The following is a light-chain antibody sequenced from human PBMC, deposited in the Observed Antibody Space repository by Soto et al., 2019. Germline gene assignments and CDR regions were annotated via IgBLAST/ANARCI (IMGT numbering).Light chain of an antibody. V-gene: IGKV1-17*01. CDR2: AAS. J-gene: IGKJ1*01. CDR1: QGIRND. CDR3: QQYNSYS. Sequence: IQMTQSPCSLSSSFGGIVTITCRASQGIRNDLGWYQQEPGKAPKFLIYAASNLQSGVPSRFSGSGSGTEFTLTISSLQPDDFATYYCQQYNSYSFGQGTKVDIK.